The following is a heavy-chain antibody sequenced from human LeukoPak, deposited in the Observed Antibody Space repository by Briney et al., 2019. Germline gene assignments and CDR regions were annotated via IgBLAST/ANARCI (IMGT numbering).Heavy chain of an antibody. CDR1: GGSISSSSYY. Sequence: SETLSLTCTVSGGSISSSSYYWGWIRQPPGKGLEWIGSIYYSGSTYYNPSLKSRVTISVDTSKNQSSLKLSSVTAADTAVYYCARDGAIIVATISGGIFDYWGQGTLVTVSS. D-gene: IGHD5-12*01. CDR3: ARDGAIIVATISGGIFDY. CDR2: IYYSGST. V-gene: IGHV4-39*07. J-gene: IGHJ4*02.